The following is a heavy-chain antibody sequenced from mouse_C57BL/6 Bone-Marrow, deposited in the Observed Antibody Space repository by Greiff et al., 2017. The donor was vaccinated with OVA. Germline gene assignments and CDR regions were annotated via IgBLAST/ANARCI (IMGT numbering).Heavy chain of an antibody. CDR2: ISSVGSYT. CDR3: ARLNWDLAY. D-gene: IGHD4-1*02. V-gene: IGHV5-6*01. CDR1: GFTFSSYG. J-gene: IGHJ3*01. Sequence: EVQRVESGGDLVKPGGSLKLSCAASGFTFSSYGMSWVRQTPDKRLEWVATISSVGSYTYYPDSVKGRFTISRDNAKNTRYLQMSSLKSEDTAIYYCARLNWDLAYWGQGTLVTVSA.